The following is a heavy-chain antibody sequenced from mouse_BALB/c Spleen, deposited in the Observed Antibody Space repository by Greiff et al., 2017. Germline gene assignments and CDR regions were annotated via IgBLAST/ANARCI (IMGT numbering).Heavy chain of an antibody. J-gene: IGHJ4*01. D-gene: IGHD1-1*01. V-gene: IGHV1S127*01. Sequence: QVQLQQPGAELVKPGASVKMSCKASGYTFTSYWMHWVKQRPGQGLEWIGTIDPSDSYTSYNQKFKGKATLTVDTSSSTAYMQLSSLTSEDSAVYYCTRGDTTVVAPYYYAMDYWGQGTSVTVSS. CDR1: GYTFTSYW. CDR3: TRGDTTVVAPYYYAMDY. CDR2: IDPSDSYT.